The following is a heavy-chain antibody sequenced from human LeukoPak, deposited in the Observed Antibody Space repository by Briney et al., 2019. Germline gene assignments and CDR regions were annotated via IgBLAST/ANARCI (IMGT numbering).Heavy chain of an antibody. D-gene: IGHD6-19*01. CDR2: IRYDGSRK. Sequence: GGSLRLSCAASGFIFSSYGMHWVRQAPDKGLEWVAFIRYDGSRKYYADSVKGRFTISRDNSKNTLYLQMNSLRAEDTAVYYCASSGWYGGSYFDYWGQGTLVTVSS. V-gene: IGHV3-30*02. J-gene: IGHJ4*02. CDR3: ASSGWYGGSYFDY. CDR1: GFIFSSYG.